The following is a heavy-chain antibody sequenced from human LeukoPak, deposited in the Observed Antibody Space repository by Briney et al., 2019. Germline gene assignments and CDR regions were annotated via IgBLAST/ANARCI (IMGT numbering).Heavy chain of an antibody. D-gene: IGHD6-13*01. CDR1: GYTFTSYG. CDR3: ARDPGYTAALFDP. V-gene: IGHV1-69*06. CDR2: IIPIFGTA. Sequence: SVKVSCKASGYTFTSYGISWVRQAPGQGLEWMGGIIPIFGTANYAQKFQGRVTITADKSTSTAYMELSSLRSEDTAVYYCARDPGYTAALFDPWGQGTLVTVSS. J-gene: IGHJ5*02.